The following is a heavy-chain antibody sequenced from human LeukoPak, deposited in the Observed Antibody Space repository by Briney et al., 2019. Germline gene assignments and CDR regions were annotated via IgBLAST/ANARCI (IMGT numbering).Heavy chain of an antibody. CDR3: AREILGRGGGDYGSGSSYWGPRWFDP. CDR1: GYTFTSYG. CDR2: ISAYNGNT. J-gene: IGHJ5*02. Sequence: GASVKVSCKASGYTFTSYGISWVRQAPGQGLEWMGWISAYNGNTNYAQKLQGRVTMTTDTSTSTAYMELRRLRSDDTAVYYCAREILGRGGGDYGSGSSYWGPRWFDPWGQGTLVTVSS. V-gene: IGHV1-18*01. D-gene: IGHD3-10*01.